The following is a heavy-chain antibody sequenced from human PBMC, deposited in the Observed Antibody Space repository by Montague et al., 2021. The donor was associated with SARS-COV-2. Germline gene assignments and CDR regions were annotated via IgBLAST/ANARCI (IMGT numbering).Heavy chain of an antibody. J-gene: IGHJ5*02. CDR2: IYYSGST. CDR1: GGSISSYY. CDR3: ARHRVVRGVSAGWFDP. D-gene: IGHD3-10*01. Sequence: SETLSLTCTVSGGSISSYYWNWIRQPPGKGLEWIGYIYYSGSTNYNPSLKSRVTISVDTSKYQFSLKLSSSNAAATAAYYCARHRVVRGVSAGWFDPWGQGTLVTVSS. V-gene: IGHV4-59*01.